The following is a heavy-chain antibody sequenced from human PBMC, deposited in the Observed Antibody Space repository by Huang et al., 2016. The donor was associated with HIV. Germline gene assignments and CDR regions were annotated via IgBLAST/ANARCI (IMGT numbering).Heavy chain of an antibody. CDR1: GYSFTAYG. CDR2: ISDLNGDP. V-gene: IGHV1-18*01. J-gene: IGHJ3*01. Sequence: QAQLMQSGHEVKKPGASVKVSCKTSGYSFTAYGMTWVRQAPGRGREGVGLISDLNGDPEISQRLQGRVTLTTETSTGMAYMELRGLRFDDTAVYFCARDPKYHRIGYYRQRRGIDVWGQGTMVSVSS. D-gene: IGHD3-22*01. CDR3: ARDPKYHRIGYYRQRRGIDV.